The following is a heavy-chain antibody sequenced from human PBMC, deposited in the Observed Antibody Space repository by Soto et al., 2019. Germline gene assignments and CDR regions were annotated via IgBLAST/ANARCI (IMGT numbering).Heavy chain of an antibody. CDR2: INAGNGNT. J-gene: IGHJ2*01. Sequence: QVQLVQSGAEVKKPGASVKVSCKASGYTFTSYAMHWVRQAPGQRLEWMGWINAGNGNTKYSQKFQGRVTITRDTSPTTAYMELSSLKSEDTAVYYCARTARYSSGWYDWYFDLWGRGTLVTVSS. CDR3: ARTARYSSGWYDWYFDL. D-gene: IGHD6-19*01. CDR1: GYTFTSYA. V-gene: IGHV1-3*01.